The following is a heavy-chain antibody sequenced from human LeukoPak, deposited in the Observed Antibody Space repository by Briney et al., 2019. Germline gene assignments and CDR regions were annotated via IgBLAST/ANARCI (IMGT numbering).Heavy chain of an antibody. Sequence: GGSLRLSCAASGFTFSSYAMSWVRQAPGKGLEWVSAISGSGGSTYYADSVKGRFTISRDNSKNTLYLQMNSLRAEDTAVYYCAKDSNYYDSSGPSWFDPWGQGTLVTVSS. CDR3: AKDSNYYDSSGPSWFDP. CDR1: GFTFSSYA. D-gene: IGHD3-22*01. V-gene: IGHV3-23*01. J-gene: IGHJ5*02. CDR2: ISGSGGST.